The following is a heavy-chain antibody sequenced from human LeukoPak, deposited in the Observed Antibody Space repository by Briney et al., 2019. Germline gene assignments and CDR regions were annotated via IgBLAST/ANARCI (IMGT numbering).Heavy chain of an antibody. CDR1: GYSFIDYF. J-gene: IGHJ5*02. V-gene: IGHV1-2*02. D-gene: IGHD2-8*01. Sequence: ASVKVSCKASGYSFIDYFIHWVRQAPGQGLECMGWINPNTGDTRYVQKFQGRVTMTRDTSISTVYMELSGLNSDDTAIYFCARDLIMGYEKSCFDPWGKGTLVTVS. CDR2: INPNTGDT. CDR3: ARDLIMGYEKSCFDP.